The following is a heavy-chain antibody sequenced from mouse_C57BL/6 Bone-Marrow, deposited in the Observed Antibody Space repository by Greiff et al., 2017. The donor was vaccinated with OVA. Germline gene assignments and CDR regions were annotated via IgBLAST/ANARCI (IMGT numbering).Heavy chain of an antibody. Sequence: VQLQQSGPELVKPGASVKIPCKASGYTFTVYNMDWVKQSHGKSLEWIGDINPNNGGTIYNQKFKGKATLTVDKSSSTAYMELRSLTSEDTAVYYCARITTVVATSPYFDYWGQGTTLTVSS. CDR1: GYTFTVYN. V-gene: IGHV1-18*01. D-gene: IGHD1-1*01. CDR3: ARITTVVATSPYFDY. J-gene: IGHJ2*01. CDR2: INPNNGGT.